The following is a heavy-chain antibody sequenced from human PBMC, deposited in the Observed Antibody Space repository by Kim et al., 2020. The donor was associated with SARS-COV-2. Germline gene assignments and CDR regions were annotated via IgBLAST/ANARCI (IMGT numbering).Heavy chain of an antibody. CDR2: ISSSSSTI. V-gene: IGHV3-48*02. J-gene: IGHJ6*02. CDR3: AREGSGYGDYRLYYGMDV. CDR1: GFTFSSYS. D-gene: IGHD4-17*01. Sequence: GGSLRLSCAASGFTFSSYSMNWVRQAPGKGLEWVSYISSSSSTIYYADSVKGRFTISRDNAKNSLYLQMNSLRDEDTAVYYCAREGSGYGDYRLYYGMDVWGQGTTVTVSS.